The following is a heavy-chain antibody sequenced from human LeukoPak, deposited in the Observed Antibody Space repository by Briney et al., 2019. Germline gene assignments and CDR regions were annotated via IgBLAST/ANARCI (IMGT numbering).Heavy chain of an antibody. Sequence: GGSLRLSCAASGFNFRSYSMNWVRQAPGKGLEWLSYISSSRNTIYYADSVKGRFTISRDNAKNSLYLQMNSLRAEDTAVYYCARGEATGGVVLWWFPKHVHKRYYFDYWGQGTLVTVSS. CDR2: ISSSRNTI. J-gene: IGHJ4*02. D-gene: IGHD2-21*01. CDR1: GFNFRSYS. CDR3: ARGEATGGVVLWWFPKHVHKRYYFDY. V-gene: IGHV3-48*01.